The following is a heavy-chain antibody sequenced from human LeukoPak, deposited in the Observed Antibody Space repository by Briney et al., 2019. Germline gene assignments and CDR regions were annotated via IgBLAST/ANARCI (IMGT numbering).Heavy chain of an antibody. J-gene: IGHJ6*03. CDR1: GFTFDDYT. CDR3: AKDLSGTSELRFLEWERSMDV. V-gene: IGHV3-43*01. D-gene: IGHD3-3*01. CDR2: ISWDGGST. Sequence: EGSLRLSCAASGFTFDDYTMHWVRQAPGKGLEWDSLISWDGGSTYYADSVKGRFTISRDNSKNSLYLQMNSLRTEDTALYYCAKDLSGTSELRFLEWERSMDVWGKGTTVTVSS.